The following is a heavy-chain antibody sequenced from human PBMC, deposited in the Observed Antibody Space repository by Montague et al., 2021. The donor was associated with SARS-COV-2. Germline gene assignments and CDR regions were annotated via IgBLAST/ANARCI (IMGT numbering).Heavy chain of an antibody. J-gene: IGHJ5*02. CDR3: VKDTYGSFDP. CDR1: GFSFSAYA. CDR2: ITPGGDIP. D-gene: IGHD5-24*01. Sequence: SLRLSCAASGFSFSAYAMCWVRQAPGKGLKWVSAITPGGDIPYYADSVRGRFTISRDNARNTVYLQMDSLRVEDTAVYYCVKDTYGSFDPWGLGTLVTVSS. V-gene: IGHV3-23*01.